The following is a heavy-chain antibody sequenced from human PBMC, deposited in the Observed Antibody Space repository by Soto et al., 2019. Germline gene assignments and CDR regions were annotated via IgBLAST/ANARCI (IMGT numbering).Heavy chain of an antibody. Sequence: QVQLVQSGAEVKKPGASVKVSCKASGYTFTSYDINWVRQATGQGLEWMGWMNPNSGNTGYAQKFQGRVTMTRNTSISTAYMELSSVRSEDTAVYYCARGGSSWYFEVYGMDVWGQGTTVTVSS. CDR3: ARGGSSWYFEVYGMDV. CDR1: GYTFTSYD. V-gene: IGHV1-8*01. CDR2: MNPNSGNT. J-gene: IGHJ6*02. D-gene: IGHD6-13*01.